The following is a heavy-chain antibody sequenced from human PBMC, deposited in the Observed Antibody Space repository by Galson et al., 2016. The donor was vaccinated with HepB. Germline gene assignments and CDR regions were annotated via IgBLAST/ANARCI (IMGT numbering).Heavy chain of an antibody. V-gene: IGHV1-3*01. CDR1: GYLFARYG. CDR2: INAGNGVT. Sequence: SVKVSCKASGYLFARYGMHWVRQAPGQRLEWMGWINAGNGVTKYSQNFQDSVIITRDTSASAVYMELRSLRPEDTAVYYCAREELNYDFWSGFYYYYGVDVWGQGTTVIVS. D-gene: IGHD3-3*01. J-gene: IGHJ6*02. CDR3: AREELNYDFWSGFYYYYGVDV.